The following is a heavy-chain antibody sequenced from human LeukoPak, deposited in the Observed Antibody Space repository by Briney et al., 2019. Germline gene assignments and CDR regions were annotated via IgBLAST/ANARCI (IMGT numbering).Heavy chain of an antibody. Sequence: SETLSLTCTVSGGSISSYYWSWIRQPPGKGLEWIGYIYYSGSTNYNPSLKSRVTISVDTSKNQFSLKLSSVTAADTAAYYCARDTYSSGYYDYWGQGTLVTVSS. J-gene: IGHJ4*02. CDR1: GGSISSYY. CDR3: ARDTYSSGYYDY. D-gene: IGHD3-22*01. V-gene: IGHV4-59*01. CDR2: IYYSGST.